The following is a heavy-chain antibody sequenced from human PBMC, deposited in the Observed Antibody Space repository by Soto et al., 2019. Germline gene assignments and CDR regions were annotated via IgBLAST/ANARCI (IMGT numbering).Heavy chain of an antibody. Sequence: QVQLVQSGDEVKKPGASVKVSCKASGCIFVNYGIAWVREAPGQGLEWMGWISPYTGNTHSATKVQGRLTMTTDTSTSTAYMDLGSLTSDDTAVYYCVMVDNYVTPTPQDVWGQGTTVTASS. D-gene: IGHD3-16*01. J-gene: IGHJ6*02. V-gene: IGHV1-18*01. CDR3: VMVDNYVTPTPQDV. CDR1: GCIFVNYG. CDR2: ISPYTGNT.